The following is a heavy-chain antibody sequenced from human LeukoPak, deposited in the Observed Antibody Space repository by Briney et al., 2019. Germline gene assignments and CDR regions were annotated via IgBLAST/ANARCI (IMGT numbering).Heavy chain of an antibody. CDR3: ARVEVIGSTRYFDF. D-gene: IGHD3-16*02. V-gene: IGHV4-31*03. J-gene: IGHJ4*02. CDR2: IYYVGNT. CDR1: GGSISSGGNY. Sequence: SETLSLTCTVSGGSISSGGNYWSWLRQLPGKGLEWIGYIYYVGNTNYNPSLKSRLSMSVDTSKNQFSLRLTSVTAADTAVYYCARVEVIGSTRYFDFWGQGAMVSVSS.